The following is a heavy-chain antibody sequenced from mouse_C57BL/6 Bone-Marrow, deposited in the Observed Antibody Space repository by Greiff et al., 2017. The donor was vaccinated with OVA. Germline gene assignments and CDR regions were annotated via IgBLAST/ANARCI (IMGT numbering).Heavy chain of an antibody. CDR2: IYPRSGNT. D-gene: IGHD2-4*01. V-gene: IGHV1-81*01. CDR1: GYTFTSYG. CDR3: ARGGIYYDYDGGY. Sequence: QVQLKQSGAELARPGASVKLSCKASGYTFTSYGISWVKQRTGQGLEWIGEIYPRSGNTYYNEKFKGKATLTADKSSSTAYMELRSLTSEDSAVYFCARGGIYYDYDGGYWGQGTLVTVSA. J-gene: IGHJ3*01.